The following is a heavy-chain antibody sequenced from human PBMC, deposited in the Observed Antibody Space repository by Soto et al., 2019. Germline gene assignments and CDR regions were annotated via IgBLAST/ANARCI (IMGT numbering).Heavy chain of an antibody. CDR1: GFTFGSYA. Sequence: EVQLLESGGGLVQPGGSLRLSCAASGFTFGSYAINWVRQAPGKGLEWVSGIAGSGRDTYYADSVKGRFTISRDNSKNTLYLQINSVRAEDTAVYYCARGTMGITDFDSWGQGTLLTVSS. V-gene: IGHV3-23*01. J-gene: IGHJ4*02. D-gene: IGHD1-1*01. CDR2: IAGSGRDT. CDR3: ARGTMGITDFDS.